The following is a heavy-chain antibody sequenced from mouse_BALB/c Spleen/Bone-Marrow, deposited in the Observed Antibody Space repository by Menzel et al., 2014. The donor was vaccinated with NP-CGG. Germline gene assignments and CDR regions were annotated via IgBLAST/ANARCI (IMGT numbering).Heavy chain of an antibody. V-gene: IGHV1-18*01. D-gene: IGHD2-2*01. CDR2: INPNYDST. CDR3: ARRDGYVSYFDH. Sequence: EVQLQQSGAELVKPGASVKISCKASGYTSTDYNMDWVKQSHGKSLEWIGDINPNYDSTSYNQKFKGKATLTVDKSSSTAYVEPRSLTSEDSALFYCARRDGYVSYFDHWGQDPTHTVS. CDR1: GYTSTDYN. J-gene: IGHJ2*01.